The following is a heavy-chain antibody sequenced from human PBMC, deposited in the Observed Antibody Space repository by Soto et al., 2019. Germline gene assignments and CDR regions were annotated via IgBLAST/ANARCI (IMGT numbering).Heavy chain of an antibody. CDR3: ARLVVVAPVANA. D-gene: IGHD2-2*01. J-gene: IGHJ5*02. CDR2: IFSTATT. Sequence: QLKLQESGPGLVKPSETLSLTSSVSGGSISCNSYYWGWIRQPPGKGLEWVGGIFSTATTYYSPSLKDRVTISVDTSKNSFSLNLTSVTAADTAVYFCARLVVVAPVANAWGQGTLVTVSS. V-gene: IGHV4-39*02. CDR1: GGSISCNSYY.